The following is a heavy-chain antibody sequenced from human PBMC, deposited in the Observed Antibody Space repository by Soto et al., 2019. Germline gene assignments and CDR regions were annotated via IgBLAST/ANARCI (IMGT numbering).Heavy chain of an antibody. Sequence: QLQLQESGPGLVKPSETLSLTCSVSGDSINSDNYYWGWIRQPPGKGLEWIGSIYYRGKTYYNPSLKTRVTISLDKSKSQFSLKLNSVTAAYSAVYFCARLEGLATISYYFDYWGQGTLVTVSS. D-gene: IGHD3-9*01. CDR3: ARLEGLATISYYFDY. CDR2: IYYRGKT. V-gene: IGHV4-39*01. J-gene: IGHJ4*02. CDR1: GDSINSDNYY.